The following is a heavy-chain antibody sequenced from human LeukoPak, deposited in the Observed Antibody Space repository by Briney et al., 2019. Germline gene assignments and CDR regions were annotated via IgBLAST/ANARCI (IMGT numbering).Heavy chain of an antibody. V-gene: IGHV3-23*01. CDR2: IGTIGDIA. J-gene: IGHJ4*02. Sequence: GGSLRLSCAASGFTFRSYAMNWVRQAPGKGLEWVSAIGTIGDIAYYADSVRGRFTISRDNSKNTLYLQMTSLRAEDTAIYYCAKNASGGLDYWGQGTLVTVSS. CDR1: GFTFRSYA. CDR3: AKNASGGLDY. D-gene: IGHD2-15*01.